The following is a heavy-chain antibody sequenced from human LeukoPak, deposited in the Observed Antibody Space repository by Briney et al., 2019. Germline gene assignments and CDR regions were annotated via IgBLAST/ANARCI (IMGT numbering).Heavy chain of an antibody. V-gene: IGHV1-2*02. CDR3: ARERRLRLGELSLYPFYDY. Sequence: GASVKVSCKASGYTFTGYYMHWVRQAPGQGLEWMGWINPNSGGTNYAQKFQGRVTMTRDTSISTAYMELSRLRSDDTAVYYCARERRLRLGELSLYPFYDYWGQGTLVTVSS. D-gene: IGHD3-16*02. J-gene: IGHJ4*02. CDR1: GYTFTGYY. CDR2: INPNSGGT.